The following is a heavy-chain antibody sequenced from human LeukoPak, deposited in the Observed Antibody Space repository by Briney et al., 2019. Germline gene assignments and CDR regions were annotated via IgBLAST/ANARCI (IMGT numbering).Heavy chain of an antibody. V-gene: IGHV3-7*03. CDR1: GFTFSSYW. Sequence: GGSLRLSCAASGFTFSSYWMTWVRQAPGKGLEWVANIKQDGSEKYYVASVKGRFTISRDNAKSSLYLQMNSLRVEDTAVYYCARGSGGSSWYNWFEPWGQGTLVTVSS. J-gene: IGHJ5*02. D-gene: IGHD6-13*01. CDR3: ARGSGGSSWYNWFEP. CDR2: IKQDGSEK.